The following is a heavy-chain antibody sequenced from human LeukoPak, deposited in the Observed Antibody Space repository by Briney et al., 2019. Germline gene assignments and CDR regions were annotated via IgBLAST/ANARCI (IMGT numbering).Heavy chain of an antibody. Sequence: SQTLSLRCTVSGGSISRDNYYWTWLRQPAGKGLEWIGRIYFSGSTNYNPSLKSRVTISLNTAQNQFSLKVTSVTAADTAVYYCAREAGNWNFGVLEYWGQGSLVTVSS. J-gene: IGHJ4*02. D-gene: IGHD1-7*01. V-gene: IGHV4-61*02. CDR2: IYFSGST. CDR3: AREAGNWNFGVLEY. CDR1: GGSISRDNYY.